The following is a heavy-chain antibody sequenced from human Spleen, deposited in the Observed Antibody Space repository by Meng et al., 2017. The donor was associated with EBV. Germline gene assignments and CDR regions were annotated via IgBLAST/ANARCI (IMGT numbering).Heavy chain of an antibody. Sequence: QHSVEESGPTLVKTKPTLKLSCTFSRFSRSNRGVGVRWKRQPSGKAMESLAGIYWDADKRYSPSLKSRLAITKDTYKNQVVLTMDNMDPVDAATYYCAQMIAARPFDSWGQGTLVTVSS. CDR3: AQMIAARPFDS. V-gene: IGHV2-5*02. CDR1: RFSRSNRGVG. J-gene: IGHJ4*02. CDR2: IYWDADK. D-gene: IGHD6-6*01.